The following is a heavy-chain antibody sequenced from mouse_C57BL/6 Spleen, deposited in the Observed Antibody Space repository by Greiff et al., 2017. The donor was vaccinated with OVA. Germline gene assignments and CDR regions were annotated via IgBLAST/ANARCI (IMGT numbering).Heavy chain of an antibody. CDR2: IYPRSGNT. Sequence: QVQLQQSGAELARPGASVKLSCKASGYTFTSYGISWVKQRTGQGLEWIGEIYPRSGNTYYSEKFKGKATLTADKSSSTAYMELRSLTSEDSAVYFCAMVVAKGAWVAYWGQGTLVTVSA. J-gene: IGHJ3*01. CDR3: AMVVAKGAWVAY. D-gene: IGHD1-1*01. V-gene: IGHV1-81*01. CDR1: GYTFTSYG.